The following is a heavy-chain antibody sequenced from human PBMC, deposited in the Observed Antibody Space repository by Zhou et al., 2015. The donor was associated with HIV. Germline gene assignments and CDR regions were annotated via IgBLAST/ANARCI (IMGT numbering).Heavy chain of an antibody. CDR1: GYTFTGYY. CDR2: INPNSGGT. V-gene: IGHV1-2*02. Sequence: QVQLVQSGAEVKKPGASVKVSCKASGYTFTGYYMHWVRQAPGQGLEWMGWINPNSGGTNYAQKFQGRVTMTRDTSISTAYMELSRLRSDDTAVYYCARDGRLDYYDSSGYYRYYYYYGMDVWGQGTTGHRLL. J-gene: IGHJ6*02. CDR3: ARDGRLDYYDSSGYYRYYYYYGMDV. D-gene: IGHD3-22*01.